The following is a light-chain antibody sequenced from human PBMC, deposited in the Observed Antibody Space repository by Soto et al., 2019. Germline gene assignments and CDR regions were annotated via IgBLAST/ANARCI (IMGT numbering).Light chain of an antibody. CDR3: QQSDSIPIT. CDR2: GAS. Sequence: DIQMTQSPSSLSASVGDRVTITCRASQSISSYLNWYQQIPGKAPKLLIYGASSLQSGVPSRFSGSGSGTDFTLTISNVQPEDFATYYCQQSDSIPITFGQGTRLEIK. J-gene: IGKJ5*01. V-gene: IGKV1-39*01. CDR1: QSISSY.